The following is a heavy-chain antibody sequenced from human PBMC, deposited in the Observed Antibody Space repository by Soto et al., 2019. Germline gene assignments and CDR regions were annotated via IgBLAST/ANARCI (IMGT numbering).Heavy chain of an antibody. CDR2: INHSGST. CDR1: GGSFSGYY. D-gene: IGHD6-13*01. Sequence: PSDTLSLTCAVYGGSFSGYYWSWIRQPPGKGLEWIGEINHSGSTNYNPSLKSRVTISVDTSKNQFSLKLSSVTAADTAVYYCARGRVSSSLSYYYYYGMDVWGQGTTVTVSS. V-gene: IGHV4-34*01. J-gene: IGHJ6*02. CDR3: ARGRVSSSLSYYYYYGMDV.